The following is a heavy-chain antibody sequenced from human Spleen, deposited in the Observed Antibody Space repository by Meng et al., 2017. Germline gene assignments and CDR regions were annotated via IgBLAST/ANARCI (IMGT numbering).Heavy chain of an antibody. Sequence: GHLSESGGGLVQPGGSLRLPCAVSGFTFSIFAMSWVRQAPGEGLGWVYAIGGCGYDIFYAESVKGRFTISRDNSKNTLFLQMDSLRAEDTAVYFCAKVLGYHGIYLGDSWGQGTLVTVSS. CDR3: AKVLGYHGIYLGDS. CDR2: IGGCGYDI. J-gene: IGHJ4*02. D-gene: IGHD2-21*01. CDR1: GFTFSIFA. V-gene: IGHV3-23*01.